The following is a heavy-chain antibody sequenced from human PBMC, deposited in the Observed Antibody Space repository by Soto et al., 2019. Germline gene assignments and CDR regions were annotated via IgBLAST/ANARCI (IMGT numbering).Heavy chain of an antibody. CDR2: ISGSGGST. D-gene: IGHD6-19*01. J-gene: IGHJ4*02. CDR1: GFTFSSYV. V-gene: IGHV3-23*01. CDR3: AKESSRGWVDY. Sequence: EVQLLESGGGLVQPGGSLRLSCAASGFTFSSYVISWVRQAPGKGLEWVSGISGSGGSTYYADSVKGRFTISIDNSKDTLYLQMNSLRAEDTAVYYCAKESSRGWVDYWGQGTLVTVSS.